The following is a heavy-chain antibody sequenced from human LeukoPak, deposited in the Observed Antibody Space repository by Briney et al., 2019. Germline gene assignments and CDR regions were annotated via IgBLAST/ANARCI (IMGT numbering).Heavy chain of an antibody. D-gene: IGHD2-15*01. CDR3: ARINCSGGSCYLDY. CDR2: INHSGST. CDR1: GGSFSGYY. J-gene: IGHJ4*02. V-gene: IGHV4-34*01. Sequence: SETLSLTCAVYGGSFSGYYWSWIRQPPGKGLEWIGEINHSGSTNYNPSLKSRVTISVDTSKNQFPLKLSSVTAADTAVYYCARINCSGGSCYLDYWGQGTLVTVSS.